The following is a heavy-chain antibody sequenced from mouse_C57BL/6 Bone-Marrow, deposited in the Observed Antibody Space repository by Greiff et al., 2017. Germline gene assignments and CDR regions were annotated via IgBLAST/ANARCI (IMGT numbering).Heavy chain of an antibody. V-gene: IGHV1-69*01. J-gene: IGHJ2*01. CDR1: GYNFTSYW. CDR2: IDPSDSYT. D-gene: IGHD1-1*01. Sequence: QVQLQQPGAELVMPGASVKLSCKASGYNFTSYWMHWVKQRPGQGLEWIGEIDPSDSYTNYTPQFKGKSTVTVYKSSSTAYMQLSSLTSEDSAVYYCARDYYGSSYWSYYFDYWGQGTTRTVSS. CDR3: ARDYYGSSYWSYYFDY.